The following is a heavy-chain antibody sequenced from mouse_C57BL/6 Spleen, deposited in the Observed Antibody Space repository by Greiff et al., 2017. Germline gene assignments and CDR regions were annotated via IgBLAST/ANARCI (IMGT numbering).Heavy chain of an antibody. CDR3: ARNGDIYYGNYEDWYFDV. Sequence: QVQLKESGPGLVAPSQSLSITCTVSGFSLTSYAISWVRQPPGKGLEWLGVIWTGGGTNYNSALKSRLSISKDNSKSQVFLKMNSLQTDDTARYYWARNGDIYYGNYEDWYFDVWGTGTTVTVSS. J-gene: IGHJ1*03. V-gene: IGHV2-9-1*01. D-gene: IGHD2-1*01. CDR2: IWTGGGT. CDR1: GFSLTSYA.